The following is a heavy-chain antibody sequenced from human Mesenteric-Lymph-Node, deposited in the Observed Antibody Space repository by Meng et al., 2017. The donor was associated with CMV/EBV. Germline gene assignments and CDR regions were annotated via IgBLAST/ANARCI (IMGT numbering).Heavy chain of an antibody. CDR2: IYYSGST. CDR3: ARDLRFLGLYYYGMDV. CDR1: GGSISSSSYY. Sequence: SETLSLTCTVSGGSISSSSYYWGWIRQPPGKGLEWIGSIYYSGSTYYNPSLKSRVTISVDTSKNQFSLKLSSVTAADTAVYYCARDLRFLGLYYYGMDVWGQGTTVTVSS. J-gene: IGHJ6*02. V-gene: IGHV4-39*07. D-gene: IGHD3-3*01.